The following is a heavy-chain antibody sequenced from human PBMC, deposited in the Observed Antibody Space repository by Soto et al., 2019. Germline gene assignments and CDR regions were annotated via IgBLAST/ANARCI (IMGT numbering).Heavy chain of an antibody. J-gene: IGHJ5*02. Sequence: LSLTCTVSGGAISTYYWTLIRQTAGKGLEWIGRIYSSGSTKYNPALQSRVTMSLDTSNNQFSLRLTSVTAADTAVYYCARGQRFSDWFDPWGQGTLVTVSS. CDR2: IYSSGST. V-gene: IGHV4-4*07. D-gene: IGHD3-3*01. CDR1: GGAISTYY. CDR3: ARGQRFSDWFDP.